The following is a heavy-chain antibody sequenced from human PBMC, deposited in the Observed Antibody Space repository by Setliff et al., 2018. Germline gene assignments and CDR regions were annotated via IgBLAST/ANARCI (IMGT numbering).Heavy chain of an antibody. CDR2: ISNRNGET. J-gene: IGHJ4*02. Sequence: ASVKVSCKASGYTLTSYGVTWARQAPGQGLEWMGWISNRNGETNYAQMFQGRVTMTTDTSTNTAYMDLGSLRSDDTAFYYCSGLVRFCTTSTCQGASASEHWGQGTLVTVSS. D-gene: IGHD2-8*01. CDR3: SGLVRFCTTSTCQGASASEH. CDR1: GYTLTSYG. V-gene: IGHV1-18*01.